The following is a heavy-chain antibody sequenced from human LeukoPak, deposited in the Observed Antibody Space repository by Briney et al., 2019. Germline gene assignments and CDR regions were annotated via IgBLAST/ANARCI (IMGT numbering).Heavy chain of an antibody. CDR3: ARTYNYAFDY. J-gene: IGHJ4*02. CDR1: GDSASSNSVG. Sequence: SQTLSLTCAISGDSASSNSVGWHWIRQSPSRGLEWLGKTYYRSKWYKDSAVSVKSRITINPDTSKNHFSLQLNSVTPEDTAVYYCARTYNYAFDYWGQGTLVTVSS. D-gene: IGHD5-18*01. CDR2: TYYRSKWYK. V-gene: IGHV6-1*01.